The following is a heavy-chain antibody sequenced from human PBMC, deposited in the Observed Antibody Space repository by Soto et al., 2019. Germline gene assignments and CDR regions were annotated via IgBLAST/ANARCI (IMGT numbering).Heavy chain of an antibody. CDR3: ASSRSGYYVIDY. V-gene: IGHV3-13*01. CDR1: GFTFSIYD. CDR2: IGTAGDT. D-gene: IGHD3-22*01. J-gene: IGHJ4*02. Sequence: PGGSLRLSCAASGFTFSIYDMHWVRQATGKGLEWVSAIGTAGDTYYPGSVKGRFTISRENAKNSLYLQMNSLRAGDTAVYYCASSRSGYYVIDYWGQGTLVTVSS.